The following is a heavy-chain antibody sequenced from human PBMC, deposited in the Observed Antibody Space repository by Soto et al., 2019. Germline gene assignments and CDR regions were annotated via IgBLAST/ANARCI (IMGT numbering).Heavy chain of an antibody. CDR3: ARDGSGPQVRYFDL. CDR1: GFIFRSYG. J-gene: IGHJ2*01. V-gene: IGHV3-33*01. CDR2: IWYDGSKK. Sequence: GGSLRLSCAASGFIFRSYGMHWVRQAPGKGLEWVAMIWYDGSKKYYADSVKGRFTISRDNSKNALFLEVNTLRADDTAVYYCARDGSGPQVRYFDLWGRGTLVTVSS. D-gene: IGHD3-3*01.